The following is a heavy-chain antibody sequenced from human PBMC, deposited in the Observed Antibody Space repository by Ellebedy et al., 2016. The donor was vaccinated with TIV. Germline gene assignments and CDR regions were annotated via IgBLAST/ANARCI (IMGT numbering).Heavy chain of an antibody. CDR2: INPNTGST. CDR3: ARGIGSPNWFDP. CDR1: GYTLTGYY. Sequence: ASVKVSCKASGYTLTGYYMHWVRQAPGQGLEWMGWINPNTGSTNYAQEFQGRVTVTTDTSISTAYMEVNRLRSDDTATYYCARGIGSPNWFDPWGQGTLVTASS. D-gene: IGHD1-26*01. V-gene: IGHV1-2*02. J-gene: IGHJ5*02.